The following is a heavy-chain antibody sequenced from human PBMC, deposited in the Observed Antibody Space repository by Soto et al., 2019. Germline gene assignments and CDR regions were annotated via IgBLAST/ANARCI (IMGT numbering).Heavy chain of an antibody. V-gene: IGHV1-24*01. J-gene: IGHJ5*02. CDR3: ATAVYYYDSSGYPVWGNWFDP. CDR2: FDPEDGET. CDR1: GYTLTELS. Sequence: SVKVSCKVSGYTLTELSMHWVRQAPGKGLEWMGGFDPEDGETIYAQKFQGRVTMTEDTSTDTAYMELSSLRSEDTAVYYCATAVYYYDSSGYPVWGNWFDPWGQGTLVTVSS. D-gene: IGHD3-22*01.